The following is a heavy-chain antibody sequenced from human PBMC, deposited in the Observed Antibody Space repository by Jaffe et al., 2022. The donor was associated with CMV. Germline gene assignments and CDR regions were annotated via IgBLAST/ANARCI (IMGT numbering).Heavy chain of an antibody. CDR1: GFTFSDYY. CDR3: ARSRRAASVLGWFDP. D-gene: IGHD6-13*01. CDR2: ISSSSSYT. V-gene: IGHV3-11*06. J-gene: IGHJ5*02. Sequence: QVQLVESGGGLVKPGGSLRLSCAASGFTFSDYYMSWIRQAPGKGLEWVSYISSSSSYTNYADSVKGRFTISRDNAKNSLYLQMNSLRAEDTAVYYCARSRRAASVLGWFDPWGQGTLVTVSS.